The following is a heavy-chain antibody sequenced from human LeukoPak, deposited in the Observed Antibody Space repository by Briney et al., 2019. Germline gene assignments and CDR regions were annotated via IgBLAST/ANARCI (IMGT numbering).Heavy chain of an antibody. Sequence: ASVKVSCKASGYTFTSYGISWVRQAPGQGLEWMGWISAYNGNTNYAQKLQGRVTMTTDTSTCTAYMELRSLRSDDTAVYYCARDSNDYSNYEPDYWGQGTLVTVSS. CDR2: ISAYNGNT. J-gene: IGHJ4*02. D-gene: IGHD4-11*01. CDR3: ARDSNDYSNYEPDY. CDR1: GYTFTSYG. V-gene: IGHV1-18*01.